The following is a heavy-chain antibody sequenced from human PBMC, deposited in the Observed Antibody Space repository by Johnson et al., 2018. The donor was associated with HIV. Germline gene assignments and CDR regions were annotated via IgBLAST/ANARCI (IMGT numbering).Heavy chain of an antibody. CDR1: GFTFDTYA. D-gene: IGHD2/OR15-2a*01. CDR2: ISWNSGSI. V-gene: IGHV3-9*01. Sequence: VQLVESGGGVVQPGRSLRLSCAASGFTFDTYAMHWVRQAPGKGLEWVSGISWNSGSIGYADSVKGRFTISRDNSKNTLYLQMNSLRLEDTAVYYCAKAIGDAFDIWGQGTMVTVSS. CDR3: AKAIGDAFDI. J-gene: IGHJ3*02.